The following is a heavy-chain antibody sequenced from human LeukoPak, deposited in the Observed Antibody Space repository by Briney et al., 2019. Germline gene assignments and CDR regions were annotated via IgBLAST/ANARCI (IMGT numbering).Heavy chain of an antibody. D-gene: IGHD1-14*01. J-gene: IGHJ6*02. V-gene: IGHV1-18*01. Sequence: ASVKVSCKASGYTXTSYGITWVRQAPGQGLEWMGWISVDNGNTNYAQKLKGRVTMTTDTSTSTAYMELRSLRSDDTAVYYCARKGEPKSSNLYYYYGMDVWGQGTTVTVSS. CDR1: GYTXTSYG. CDR2: ISVDNGNT. CDR3: ARKGEPKSSNLYYYYGMDV.